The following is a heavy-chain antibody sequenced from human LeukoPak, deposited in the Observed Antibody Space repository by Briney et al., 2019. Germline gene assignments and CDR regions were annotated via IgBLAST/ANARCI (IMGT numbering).Heavy chain of an antibody. Sequence: SETLSLTCTVSGGSISSSTYYWGWIRQPPGKGLEWIGSIYYSGSTYYNPSLKSRVTISVDTSKNQFSLKLSSVTAADTAVYYCARGKTGYSSGWSPDNWFDPWGQGTLVTVSS. CDR1: GGSISSSTYY. CDR2: IYYSGST. V-gene: IGHV4-39*07. CDR3: ARGKTGYSSGWSPDNWFDP. D-gene: IGHD6-19*01. J-gene: IGHJ5*02.